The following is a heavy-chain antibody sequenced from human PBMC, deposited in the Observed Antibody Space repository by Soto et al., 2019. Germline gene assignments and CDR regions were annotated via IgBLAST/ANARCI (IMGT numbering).Heavy chain of an antibody. V-gene: IGHV2-26*01. CDR3: ARIPQRSVWEGFDY. CDR1: GFSLSIAGMG. D-gene: IGHD6-19*01. Sequence: QVTLKESGPVLLKPTETLTLTCTVSGFSLSIAGMGVSWVRQPPGKALEWLAHIFSNDAKSYNTSLKSRLTISKDSSRGKVVLTTTNMDPLDTATYYCARIPQRSVWEGFDYWGQGTLVTVSS. CDR2: IFSNDAK. J-gene: IGHJ4*02.